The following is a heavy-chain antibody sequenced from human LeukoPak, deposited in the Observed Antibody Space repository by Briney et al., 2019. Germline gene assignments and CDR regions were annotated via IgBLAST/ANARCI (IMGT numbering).Heavy chain of an antibody. CDR2: IRSKANSYAT. D-gene: IGHD2-8*01. V-gene: IGHV3-73*01. CDR3: TSIMVATDY. Sequence: PGGSLRLSCAASGFAFSGSAMHWVRQASGKGLEWVGRIRSKANSYATAYAASVKGRFTISRDDSKNTAYLQMNSLKTEDTAVYYCTSIMVATDYWGQGTLVTVSS. J-gene: IGHJ4*02. CDR1: GFAFSGSA.